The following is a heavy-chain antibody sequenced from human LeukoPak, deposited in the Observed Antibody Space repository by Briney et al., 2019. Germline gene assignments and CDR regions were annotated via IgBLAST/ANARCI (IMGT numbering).Heavy chain of an antibody. CDR3: ARERGITGAYFDY. CDR1: GFTFSSYS. D-gene: IGHD1-20*01. Sequence: GGSLRLSCAASGFTFSSYSMNWVRQAPGKGLEWVSSISSSSSYIYYADSVKGRFTISRDNAKNSLYLQMNSLRAEDTAVYYCARERGITGAYFDYWVQGTLVTVSS. J-gene: IGHJ4*02. V-gene: IGHV3-21*01. CDR2: ISSSSSYI.